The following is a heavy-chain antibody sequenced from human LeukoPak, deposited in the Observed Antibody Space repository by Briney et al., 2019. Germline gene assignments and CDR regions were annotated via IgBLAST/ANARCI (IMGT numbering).Heavy chain of an antibody. D-gene: IGHD1-26*01. J-gene: IGHJ4*02. CDR1: GGSISSYY. CDR2: IYYSGST. V-gene: IGHV4-59*01. CDR3: ARGIVGATSFDY. Sequence: SETLSLTCTVSGGSISSYYWSWIRQPPGKGLEWIGYIYYSGSTNYNPSLKSRVAISVDTSKNQFSLKLSSVTAADTAVYYCARGIVGATSFDYWGQGTLVTVSS.